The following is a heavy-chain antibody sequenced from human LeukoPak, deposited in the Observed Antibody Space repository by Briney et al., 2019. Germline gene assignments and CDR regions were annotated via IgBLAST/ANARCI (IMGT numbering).Heavy chain of an antibody. D-gene: IGHD6-19*01. CDR2: IYYSGST. CDR3: ARDPYSSGWYGGASYYFDY. Sequence: SETLSLTCTVSGGSISSYYWSWIRQPPGKGLEWIGYIYYSGSTNYNPSLKSRVTISVDTSKNQFSLKLSSVTAADTAVYYCARDPYSSGWYGGASYYFDYWGQGTLVTVSS. V-gene: IGHV4-59*12. CDR1: GGSISSYY. J-gene: IGHJ4*02.